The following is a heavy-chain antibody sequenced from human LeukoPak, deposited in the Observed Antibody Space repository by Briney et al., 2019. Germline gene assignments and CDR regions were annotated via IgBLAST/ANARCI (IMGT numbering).Heavy chain of an antibody. CDR1: GFTFSSYA. J-gene: IGHJ4*02. CDR2: ISYDGSNK. CDR3: ARNIVADGGIDY. D-gene: IGHD2-21*01. Sequence: PGGSLRPSCAASGFTFSSYAMHWVRQAPGKGLEWVAIISYDGSNKYYADSVKGRFTISRDNSKNTLYLQMNSLRAEDTAVYYCARNIVADGGIDYWGQGTLVTVSS. V-gene: IGHV3-30-3*01.